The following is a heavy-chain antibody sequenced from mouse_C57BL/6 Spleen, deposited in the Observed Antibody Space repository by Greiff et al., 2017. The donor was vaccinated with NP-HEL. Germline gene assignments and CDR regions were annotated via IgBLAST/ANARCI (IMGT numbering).Heavy chain of an antibody. Sequence: EVKLMESGGGLVKPGGSLKLSCAASGFTFSDYGMHWVRQAPEKGLEWVAYISSGSSTIYYADTVKGRFTISRDNAKNTLFLQMTSLRSEDTAMYYCARPGDYDGNFDVWGTGTTVTVSS. CDR1: GFTFSDYG. CDR2: ISSGSSTI. J-gene: IGHJ1*03. D-gene: IGHD2-4*01. V-gene: IGHV5-17*01. CDR3: ARPGDYDGNFDV.